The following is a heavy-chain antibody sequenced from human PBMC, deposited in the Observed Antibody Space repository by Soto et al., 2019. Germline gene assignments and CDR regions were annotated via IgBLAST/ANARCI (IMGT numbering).Heavy chain of an antibody. CDR1: GFTFSFYS. CDR3: VRQSCSGGSCYGAFDS. J-gene: IGHJ3*02. D-gene: IGHD2-15*01. Sequence: PGGSLRLSCAASGFTFSFYSVNWVRQAPGKGLEWVSYITSSVTTIYYADAVKGRFTISRDNAKISLFLQMNSLRAEDTAVYYCVRQSCSGGSCYGAFDSWGEGTMVTVSS. V-gene: IGHV3-48*01. CDR2: ITSSVTTI.